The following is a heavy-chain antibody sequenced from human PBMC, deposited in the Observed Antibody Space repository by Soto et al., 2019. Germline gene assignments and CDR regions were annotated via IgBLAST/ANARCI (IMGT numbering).Heavy chain of an antibody. Sequence: GGSLRLSCAASGFTFSSYAMHWVRQAPGKGLEWVAVISYDGSNKYYADSVKGRFTISRDNSKNTLYLQMNSLRAEDTAVYYCARWSDIVGTILGYYFDVWGQGTLVT. J-gene: IGHJ4*02. CDR1: GFTFSSYA. CDR2: ISYDGSNK. CDR3: ARWSDIVGTILGYYFDV. D-gene: IGHD5-12*01. V-gene: IGHV3-30-3*01.